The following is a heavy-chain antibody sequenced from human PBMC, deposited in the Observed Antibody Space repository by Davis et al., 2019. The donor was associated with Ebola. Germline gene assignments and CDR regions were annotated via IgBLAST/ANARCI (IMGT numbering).Heavy chain of an antibody. D-gene: IGHD2-15*01. CDR2: IIPIFGTA. J-gene: IGHJ4*02. CDR3: AKEAQFVVVVAAVNY. CDR1: GGTFSSYA. Sequence: SVKVSCKASGGTFSSYAISWVRQAPGQGLEWMGGIIPIFGTANYAQKFQGRVTITADESTSTAYMELSSLRSEDTAVYYCAKEAQFVVVVAAVNYWGQGTLVTVSS. V-gene: IGHV1-69*13.